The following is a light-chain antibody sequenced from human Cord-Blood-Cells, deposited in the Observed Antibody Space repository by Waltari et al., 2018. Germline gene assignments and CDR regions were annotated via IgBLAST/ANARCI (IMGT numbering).Light chain of an antibody. CDR1: QSISSY. J-gene: IGKJ3*01. CDR3: QQSDSTPR. Sequence: DIQMTQSPSSLSASVGDRVTITCRASQSISSYLNWYQQKPGKAPKLLIYAASSLQSGVPSRLSVSGSGTDFTLTISSLQPEDCATYYCQQSDSTPRFGPGTKVDIK. CDR2: AAS. V-gene: IGKV1-39*01.